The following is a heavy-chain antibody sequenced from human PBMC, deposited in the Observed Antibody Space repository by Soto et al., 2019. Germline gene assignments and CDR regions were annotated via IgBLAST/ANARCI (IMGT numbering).Heavy chain of an antibody. CDR1: GGAISGYY. D-gene: IGHD3-3*01. Sequence: QVQLQESGPGLVKPSETLSLTCTVSGGAISGYYWTWIRQSAGKGLEWIGRIYSSGGTKYNPSLQSRVTMSLVTSKNQFSLRLTSVTAADTAVYYCARWQRFSDSFDPWGQGTLVTVSS. CDR3: ARWQRFSDSFDP. J-gene: IGHJ5*02. V-gene: IGHV4-4*07. CDR2: IYSSGGT.